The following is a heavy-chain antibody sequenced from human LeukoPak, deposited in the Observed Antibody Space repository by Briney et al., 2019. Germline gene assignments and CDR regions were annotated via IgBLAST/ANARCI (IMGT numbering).Heavy chain of an antibody. Sequence: SQTLSLTCTVSGGSISSGSYYWSWIRQPAGKGLEWIGRIYISGSTNYNPSLKSRVTISVDTSKNQFSLKLSSVTAADTAVYYCARAKGGYSYGYGRDWFDPWGQGTLVTVSS. CDR1: GGSISSGSYY. V-gene: IGHV4-61*02. J-gene: IGHJ5*02. CDR2: IYISGST. CDR3: ARAKGGYSYGYGRDWFDP. D-gene: IGHD5-18*01.